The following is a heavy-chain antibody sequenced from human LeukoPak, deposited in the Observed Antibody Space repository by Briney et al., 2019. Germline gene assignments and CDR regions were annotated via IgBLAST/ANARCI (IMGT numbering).Heavy chain of an antibody. CDR1: GFTFNNYA. V-gene: IGHV3-23*01. Sequence: GGSLRLSCAASGFTFNNYAMSWARQAPGKGLEWVSAISGSGGSTYYADPLKGRFTISRDNSKNTLYLQMNSLRAEDTALYYCAKDGIGGIYYDSSGYFDNWGQGTLVTVSS. D-gene: IGHD3-22*01. CDR3: AKDGIGGIYYDSSGYFDN. J-gene: IGHJ4*02. CDR2: ISGSGGST.